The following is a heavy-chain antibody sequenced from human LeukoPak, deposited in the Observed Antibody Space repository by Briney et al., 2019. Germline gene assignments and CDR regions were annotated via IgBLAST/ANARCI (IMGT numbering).Heavy chain of an antibody. CDR3: ARGGWYYYESSGYYLIDN. D-gene: IGHD3-22*01. J-gene: IGHJ4*02. CDR2: IIPIFGTT. Sequence: ASVKVSCKASGGTFSSYAISWVRQAPGQGLEWMGGIIPIFGTTNYAQKFQGRVTITTDESTSTAYMELSSLRSDDTALYYCARGGWYYYESSGYYLIDNWGQGTLVTVSS. V-gene: IGHV1-69*05. CDR1: GGTFSSYA.